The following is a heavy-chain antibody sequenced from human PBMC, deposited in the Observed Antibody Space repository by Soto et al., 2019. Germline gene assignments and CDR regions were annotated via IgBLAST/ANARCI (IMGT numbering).Heavy chain of an antibody. D-gene: IGHD3-10*01. V-gene: IGHV3-7*01. Sequence: GGSLRLSCAASGFTFSSYWMSWVRQAPGKGLEWVANIKQDGSEKYYVDSVKGRFTISRDNAKNSLYLQMNSLRAEDTAVYYCARDFGSMVRGVTIDYWGQGTLVTVSS. CDR3: ARDFGSMVRGVTIDY. CDR2: IKQDGSEK. J-gene: IGHJ4*02. CDR1: GFTFSSYW.